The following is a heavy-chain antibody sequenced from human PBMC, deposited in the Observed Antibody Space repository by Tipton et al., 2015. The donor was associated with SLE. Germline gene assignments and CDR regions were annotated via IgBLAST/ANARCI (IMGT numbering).Heavy chain of an antibody. CDR1: GFTFKKYF. Sequence: QLVQSGAEVKKPGASVKISCKAYGFTFKKYFMHWVRQAPGQGLEWMGRIYPGSGHTTYAQKFQGRVTMTGDTSTSTGYMELSSLRSEDTAVYYCARAQYYYDSAGYHKGDYFDYWGQGTLVTVSS. D-gene: IGHD3-22*01. V-gene: IGHV1-46*02. J-gene: IGHJ4*02. CDR2: IYPGSGHT. CDR3: ARAQYYYDSAGYHKGDYFDY.